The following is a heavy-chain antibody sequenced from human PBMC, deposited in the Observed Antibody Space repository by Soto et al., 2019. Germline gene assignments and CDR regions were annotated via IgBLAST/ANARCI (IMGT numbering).Heavy chain of an antibody. V-gene: IGHV3-11*06. Sequence: QVQLVESGGGLVKPGGSLRLSCAVSGFIFSDYYMTWIRQAPGKGLEWLSYLSSSGTYTKYADSVKGRFTISRDNAKKSVYLQLNSVGAEDTGVYYCARETTSIKNWGQGVLVTVSS. J-gene: IGHJ4*02. CDR3: ARETTSIKN. D-gene: IGHD1-1*01. CDR1: GFIFSDYY. CDR2: LSSSGTYT.